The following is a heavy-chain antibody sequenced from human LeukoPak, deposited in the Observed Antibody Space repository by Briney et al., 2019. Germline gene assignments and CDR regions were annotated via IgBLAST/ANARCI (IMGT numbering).Heavy chain of an antibody. CDR1: GFTFGSYT. CDR3: ATADFWSGFRTGYMDV. CDR2: VTNSGGST. D-gene: IGHD3-3*01. J-gene: IGHJ6*03. V-gene: IGHV3-23*01. Sequence: GGSLRLSCAASGFTFGSYTMTWVRQAPGKGLEWVSSVTNSGGSTYYADSVKGRFTISRDNSKNTLYLQMNSLRAEDTAVYYCATADFWSGFRTGYMDVWGKGTTVTVSS.